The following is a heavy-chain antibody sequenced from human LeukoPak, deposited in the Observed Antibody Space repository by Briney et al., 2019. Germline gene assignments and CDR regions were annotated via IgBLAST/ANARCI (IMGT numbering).Heavy chain of an antibody. D-gene: IGHD1-7*01. Sequence: GGSLSLSCAASGFTFSSYWMHWVRQAPGKGLEWVSAISGSGVSTYYADSVKGRFTVSRDNSKNTLYLQMSSLRAEDTAVYYCAKDERNWNYNLASQTYDWGQGTLVTVSS. CDR1: GFTFSSYW. CDR3: AKDERNWNYNLASQTYD. CDR2: ISGSGVST. V-gene: IGHV3-23*01. J-gene: IGHJ4*02.